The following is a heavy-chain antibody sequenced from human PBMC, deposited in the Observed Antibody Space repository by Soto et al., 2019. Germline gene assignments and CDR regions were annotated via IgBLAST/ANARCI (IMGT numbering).Heavy chain of an antibody. J-gene: IGHJ3*02. CDR1: GLIFNNNA. V-gene: IGHV3-23*01. CDR2: ISSSGATT. D-gene: IGHD3-22*01. CDR3: AREAYSSGYYGAAFDI. Sequence: PGGSLRLSCAASGLIFNNNAMTWVRQAPGQGLEWVATISSSGATTYYADSVKGRFTVSRDNSKNTVYLQMNSLRAEDTAVYFCAREAYSSGYYGAAFDIWGQGTMVTVSS.